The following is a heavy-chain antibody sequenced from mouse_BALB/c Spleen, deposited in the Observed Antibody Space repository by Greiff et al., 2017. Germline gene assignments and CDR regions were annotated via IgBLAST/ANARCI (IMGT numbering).Heavy chain of an antibody. CDR2: INPSNGRT. CDR1: GYTFTSYW. V-gene: IGHV1S81*02. CDR3: ARSRAYDYGYGDH. Sequence: QVQLQQPGAELVKPGASVKLSCKASGYTFTSYWMHWVKQRPGQGLEWIGEINPSNGRTNYNEKFKSKATLTVDKSSSTAYMQLSSLTSEDSAVYYCARSRAYDYGYGDHWGQGTTLTVSS. D-gene: IGHD2-4*01. J-gene: IGHJ2*01.